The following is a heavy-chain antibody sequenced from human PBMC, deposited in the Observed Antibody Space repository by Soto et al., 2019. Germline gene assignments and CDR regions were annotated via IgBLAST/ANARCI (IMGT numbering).Heavy chain of an antibody. J-gene: IGHJ4*02. CDR1: GFTFSSYS. D-gene: IGHD2-2*01. Sequence: GGSLRLSCAASGFTFSSYSMNWVRQAPGKGLEWVSSISSSSSYIYYADSVRGRFTISRDNAKNSLYLQMNSLRAEDTAVYYCARARHCSSTSCAYFDYWGQGTLVTVSS. CDR2: ISSSSSYI. CDR3: ARARHCSSTSCAYFDY. V-gene: IGHV3-21*01.